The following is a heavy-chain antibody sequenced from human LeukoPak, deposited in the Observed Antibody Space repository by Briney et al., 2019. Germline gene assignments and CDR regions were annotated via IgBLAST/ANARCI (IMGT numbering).Heavy chain of an antibody. Sequence: GGSLRLSCAASGFTFSNYWVHWVRQAPGKGLVWVSRINPDGSTINYADSVKGRFTISRDNAKNTLYLQMNSLRAEDTAVYYCATAGNYRFDYWGQGTLVTVSS. CDR3: ATAGNYRFDY. CDR1: GFTFSNYW. J-gene: IGHJ4*02. CDR2: INPDGSTI. D-gene: IGHD1-7*01. V-gene: IGHV3-74*01.